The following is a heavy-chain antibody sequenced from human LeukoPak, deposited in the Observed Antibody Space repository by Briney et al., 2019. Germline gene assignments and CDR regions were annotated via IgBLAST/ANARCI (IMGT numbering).Heavy chain of an antibody. Sequence: PSETLSLTCTVSGGSISSGSYYWSWIRQPAGTGLEWIGRIYTSGSTNYNPSLKSRVTISVDTSKNQFSLKLSSVTAADTAMYYCARDGNWNYDYWGQGTLVTVSS. J-gene: IGHJ4*02. CDR2: IYTSGST. CDR3: ARDGNWNYDY. CDR1: GGSISSGSYY. D-gene: IGHD1-1*01. V-gene: IGHV4-61*02.